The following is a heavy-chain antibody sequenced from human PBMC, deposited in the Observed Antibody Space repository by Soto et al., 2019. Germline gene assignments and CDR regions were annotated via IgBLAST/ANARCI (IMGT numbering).Heavy chain of an antibody. CDR3: ARAGFLRPGEHYYYGMDV. J-gene: IGHJ6*02. V-gene: IGHV4-59*12. CDR1: GGSISSYY. D-gene: IGHD3-3*01. Sequence: PSETLSLTCTVSGGSISSYYWSWIRQPPGKGLEWIGYIYYSGSTNYNPSLKSRITISVDTSKNQFSLKLGSVTAADTAVYYCARAGFLRPGEHYYYGMDVWGQGTTVTVSS. CDR2: IYYSGST.